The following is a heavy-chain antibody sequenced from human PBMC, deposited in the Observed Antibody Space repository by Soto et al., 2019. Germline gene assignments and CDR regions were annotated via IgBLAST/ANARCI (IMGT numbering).Heavy chain of an antibody. J-gene: IGHJ6*02. Sequence: QVQLVQSGAEVKKPGSSVKVSCKASGGTFSSYTISWVRQAPGQGLEWMGRIIPILGIANYAQKFQGRVTITADKSTSTAYMELSSLRSEDTAVYYCARGPTTFPNYYYYYYGMDVWGQGTTVTVSS. CDR2: IIPILGIA. CDR3: ARGPTTFPNYYYYYYGMDV. D-gene: IGHD1-7*01. CDR1: GGTFSSYT. V-gene: IGHV1-69*02.